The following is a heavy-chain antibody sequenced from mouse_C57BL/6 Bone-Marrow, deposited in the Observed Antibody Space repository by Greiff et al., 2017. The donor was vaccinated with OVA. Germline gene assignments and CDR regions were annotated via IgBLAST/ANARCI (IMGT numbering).Heavy chain of an antibody. CDR3: AHFYYYGSSDVEGWFAY. V-gene: IGHV1-59*01. CDR2: IDPSDSYT. CDR1: GYTFTSYW. Sequence: QVQLQQSGPELVKPGASVKISCKASGYTFTSYWMHWVKQRPGQGLEWIGVIDPSDSYTNYNQKFKGKATLTVDTSSSTAYMQLSSLTSEDSAVYYCAHFYYYGSSDVEGWFAYWGQGTLVTVSA. D-gene: IGHD1-1*01. J-gene: IGHJ3*01.